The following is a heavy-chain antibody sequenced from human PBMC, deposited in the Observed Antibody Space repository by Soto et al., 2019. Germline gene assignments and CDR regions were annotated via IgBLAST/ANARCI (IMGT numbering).Heavy chain of an antibody. D-gene: IGHD5-12*01. CDR2: ISGSGERT. V-gene: IGHV3-23*01. J-gene: IGHJ4*02. CDR1: GLTFSAYP. CDR3: PFGWGGGHEGY. Sequence: EVQKLESGGGLVQPGGSLRLSCAASGLTFSAYPMSWVRQAPGKGLEWVSSISGSGERTYYADSVKGRFTISRDNSKNTLYLQMNSLRVEDTAVYFCPFGWGGGHEGYWGQGTLVTVSS.